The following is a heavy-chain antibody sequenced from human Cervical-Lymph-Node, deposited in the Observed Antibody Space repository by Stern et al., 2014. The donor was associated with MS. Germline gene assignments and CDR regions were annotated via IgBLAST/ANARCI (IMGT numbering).Heavy chain of an antibody. Sequence: VQLVESGAEVKKPGASVKVSCKASGYTFTSYGISWVRQAPGQGLEWMGWISAYNGNTNYAQKLQGRVPMTTDTSTSTAYMELRSLRSDDTAVYYCARGGSSHLAYYYYGMDVWGQGTTVTVSS. J-gene: IGHJ6*02. D-gene: IGHD6-13*01. CDR2: ISAYNGNT. CDR3: ARGGSSHLAYYYYGMDV. V-gene: IGHV1-18*01. CDR1: GYTFTSYG.